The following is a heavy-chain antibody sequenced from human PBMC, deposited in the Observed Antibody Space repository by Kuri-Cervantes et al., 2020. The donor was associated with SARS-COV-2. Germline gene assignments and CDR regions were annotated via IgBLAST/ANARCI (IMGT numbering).Heavy chain of an antibody. Sequence: GGSLRLSCAASGFILGRYAMHWVRRAPGRGLEWVAVISSDGTTVYYEDSVKGRFTISRDNSKSTVYLQMNSLRDEDTAVYYCARETLGPYYYDSSGYQDDAFDIWGQGTMVTVSS. CDR3: ARETLGPYYYDSSGYQDDAFDI. CDR2: ISSDGTTV. CDR1: GFILGRYA. V-gene: IGHV3-30*04. J-gene: IGHJ3*02. D-gene: IGHD3-22*01.